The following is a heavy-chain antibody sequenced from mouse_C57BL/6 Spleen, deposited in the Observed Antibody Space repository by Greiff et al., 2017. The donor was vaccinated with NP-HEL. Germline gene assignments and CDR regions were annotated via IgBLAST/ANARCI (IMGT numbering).Heavy chain of an antibody. Sequence: EVQRVESGPGLVKPSQSLSLTCSVTGYSITSGYYWNWIRQFPGNKLEWMGYISYDGSNNYNPSLKNRISITRDTSKNQFFLKLNSVTTEDTATYYCARVGHYYGSSFYAMDYWGQGTSVTVSS. J-gene: IGHJ4*01. D-gene: IGHD1-1*01. CDR3: ARVGHYYGSSFYAMDY. CDR2: ISYDGSN. V-gene: IGHV3-6*01. CDR1: GYSITSGYY.